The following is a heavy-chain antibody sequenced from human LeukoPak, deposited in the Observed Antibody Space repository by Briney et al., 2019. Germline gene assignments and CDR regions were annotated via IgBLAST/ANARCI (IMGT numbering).Heavy chain of an antibody. J-gene: IGHJ4*02. CDR2: MDHSGSK. V-gene: IGHV4-38-2*01. D-gene: IGHD1-26*01. CDR3: ARADNIVGTTAFDY. Sequence: PSETLSLTCAVSGYSISSGYYWGWIRQPPGKGLEWIGSMDHSGSKYHNPSLESRVTISVDTSKNQFSPKLNSVTAADTAVYYCARADNIVGTTAFDYWGQGTLVTVSS. CDR1: GYSISSGYY.